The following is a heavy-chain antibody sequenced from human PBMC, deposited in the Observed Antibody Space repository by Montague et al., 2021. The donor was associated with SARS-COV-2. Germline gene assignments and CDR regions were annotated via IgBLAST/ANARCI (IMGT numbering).Heavy chain of an antibody. D-gene: IGHD2/OR15-2a*01. CDR2: VSAYNGDT. CDR1: GYTFTSYG. J-gene: IGHJ5*02. CDR3: ARRGFYFWFDP. Sequence: SVKVSCKASGYTFTSYGISWVRQAPGQGLEWMGWVSAYNGDTLYAQKLQDRVTMTTVTSTSTAYMELRSLTSDDTAMYYCARRGFYFWFDPWGQGTLVTVSS. V-gene: IGHV1-18*01.